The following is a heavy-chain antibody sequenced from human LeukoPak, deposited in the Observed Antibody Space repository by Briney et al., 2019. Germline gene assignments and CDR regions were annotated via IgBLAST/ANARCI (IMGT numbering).Heavy chain of an antibody. Sequence: ASVKVSCKASGGTFSSYAISWVRQAPGQGLEWMGGIIPIFGTANYAQKFQGRVTITADKSTSTPYMELSSLRSEDTAVYYCATTGIAVFGGYFDYWGQGTLVTVSS. CDR2: IIPIFGTA. V-gene: IGHV1-69*06. J-gene: IGHJ4*02. CDR3: ATTGIAVFGGYFDY. D-gene: IGHD6-19*01. CDR1: GGTFSSYA.